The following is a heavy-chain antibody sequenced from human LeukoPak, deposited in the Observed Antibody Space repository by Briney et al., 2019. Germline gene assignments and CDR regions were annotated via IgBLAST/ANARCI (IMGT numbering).Heavy chain of an antibody. CDR3: AKVSITVVVIPAALLDY. V-gene: IGHV3-30*02. Sequence: GGSLSLSCAASGFTFRNYGMHWVRQTPGKGLEWVAFIRDDGSNKYYADSVKGRFTISRDNSKNTLFLQMNSLRAEDAAVYYCAKVSITVVVIPAALLDYWGQGTLVTVSS. CDR1: GFTFRNYG. J-gene: IGHJ4*02. D-gene: IGHD2-2*01. CDR2: IRDDGSNK.